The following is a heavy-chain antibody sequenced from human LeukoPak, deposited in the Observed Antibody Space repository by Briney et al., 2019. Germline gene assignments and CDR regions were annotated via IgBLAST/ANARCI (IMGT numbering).Heavy chain of an antibody. D-gene: IGHD2-15*01. CDR1: GYTFTSFG. J-gene: IGHJ4*02. CDR2: IGAYNGDT. V-gene: IGHV1-18*04. CDR3: TRDHCRGDNCPSFDY. Sequence: ASVKVSCKPSGYTFTSFGISWVRQAPGQGLEWMGWIGAYNGDTNYAQKFQGRVTMTTDTSTSTAYMDLRSLRSDDTAVYYCTRDHCRGDNCPSFDYWGQGTLVTVSS.